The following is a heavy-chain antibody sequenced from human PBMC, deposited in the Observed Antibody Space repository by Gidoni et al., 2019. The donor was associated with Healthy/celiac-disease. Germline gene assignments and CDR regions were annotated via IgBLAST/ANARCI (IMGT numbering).Heavy chain of an antibody. V-gene: IGHV3-23*01. D-gene: IGHD2-2*01. Sequence: EVQLLESGGGLVQPGGSLRLSCADSGFPFSSYAISWVRQAPGKGLECVSAISGSGGSTYYADSVKGRFTISRDNSKNTLYLQMNSLRAEDTAVYYCARSEIGSLEVVVPAAMGGYFDYWGQGTLVTVSS. CDR3: ARSEIGSLEVVVPAAMGGYFDY. CDR2: ISGSGGST. CDR1: GFPFSSYA. J-gene: IGHJ4*02.